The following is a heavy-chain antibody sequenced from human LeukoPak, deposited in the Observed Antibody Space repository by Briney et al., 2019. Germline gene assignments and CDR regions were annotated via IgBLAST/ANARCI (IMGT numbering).Heavy chain of an antibody. Sequence: ASVKVSCKASGYTFTSYAMHWVRQAPGQRLEWMGWINAGNGDTKYSQKFQGRVTITRDTSASTAYMELSSLRSEDTAVYYCARGRYFDWLDYYYGMDVRGKGTTVTVSS. CDR3: ARGRYFDWLDYYYGMDV. V-gene: IGHV1-3*01. J-gene: IGHJ6*04. CDR1: GYTFTSYA. D-gene: IGHD3-9*01. CDR2: INAGNGDT.